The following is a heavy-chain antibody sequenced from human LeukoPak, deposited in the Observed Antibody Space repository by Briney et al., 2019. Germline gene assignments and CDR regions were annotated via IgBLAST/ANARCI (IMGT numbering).Heavy chain of an antibody. D-gene: IGHD3-10*01. J-gene: IGHJ3*02. Sequence: ASVKVSCKASGYTFTSYAMHWVRQAPGQRLEWMGWINAGNGNTKYSQKFQGRVTITRDTSASTAYMELSSLRSEDTAVYYCARDSEWVVRGPTDAFDIWGQGTMVTVSS. CDR2: INAGNGNT. CDR3: ARDSEWVVRGPTDAFDI. CDR1: GYTFTSYA. V-gene: IGHV1-3*01.